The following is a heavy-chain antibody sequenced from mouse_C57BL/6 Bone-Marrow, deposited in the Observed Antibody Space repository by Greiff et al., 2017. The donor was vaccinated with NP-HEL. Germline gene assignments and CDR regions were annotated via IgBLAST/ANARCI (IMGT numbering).Heavy chain of an antibody. J-gene: IGHJ4*01. CDR2: ISNGGGST. CDR3: ARRPYYYAMDY. CDR1: GFTFSDYY. V-gene: IGHV5-12*01. Sequence: EVKLEESGGGLVQPGGSLKLSCAASGFTFSDYYMYWVRQTPEKRLEWVAYISNGGGSTYYPDTVKGRFTISRDNAKNTLYLQMSRLKSEDTAMYYCARRPYYYAMDYWGQGTSVTVSS.